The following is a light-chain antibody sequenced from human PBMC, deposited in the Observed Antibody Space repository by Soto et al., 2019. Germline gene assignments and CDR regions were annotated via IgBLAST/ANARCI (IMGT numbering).Light chain of an antibody. J-gene: IGKJ2*01. CDR1: LSISSD. CDR3: QQSYTTPRT. CDR2: GAS. Sequence: DIQMNQSPSSLSASVGDRVTIACRASLSISSDLNWYQQKPGKAPKVLIFGASTLQSGVPSRFSGSGSGTEFTLTISSLQPEDSATYYCQQSYTTPRTFGQGTKLEIK. V-gene: IGKV1-39*01.